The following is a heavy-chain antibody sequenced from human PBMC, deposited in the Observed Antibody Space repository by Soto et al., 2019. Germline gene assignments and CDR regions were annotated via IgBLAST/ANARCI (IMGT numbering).Heavy chain of an antibody. CDR3: AKAIEQGLVWYLDL. D-gene: IGHD6-19*01. Sequence: QVHLVESGGGVVQPGGSLRLSCAASGFSFSNFGMHWVRQAPGKGLEWVTVISYDGRYKYYADSVKGRFTISRDNSKNTLYLQVHSLRAEDTAVYYCAKAIEQGLVWYLDLWGRGTLVTVSS. CDR1: GFSFSNFG. J-gene: IGHJ2*01. V-gene: IGHV3-30*18. CDR2: ISYDGRYK.